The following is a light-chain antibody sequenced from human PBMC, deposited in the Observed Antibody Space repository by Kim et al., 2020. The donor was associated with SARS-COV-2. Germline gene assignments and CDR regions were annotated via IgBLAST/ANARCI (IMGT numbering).Light chain of an antibody. Sequence: EVGMTQSPATLSVSPGERATLSCRASQDIRSNLAGYQQKPGQSPRLLVYGASSRATGLPARFSASGSGTEFTLTISSLQSEDFALYYCQKYNNWPLTFGQGTKVDIK. J-gene: IGKJ1*01. CDR1: QDIRSN. CDR3: QKYNNWPLT. CDR2: GAS. V-gene: IGKV3-15*01.